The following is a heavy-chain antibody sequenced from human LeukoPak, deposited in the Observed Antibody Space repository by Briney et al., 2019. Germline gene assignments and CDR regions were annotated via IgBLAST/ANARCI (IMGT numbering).Heavy chain of an antibody. J-gene: IGHJ4*02. CDR1: GDSINSGNYY. CDR3: AKLYGSGSYSAPFVGY. Sequence: SETLSLTCTVSGDSINSGNYYWSWIRQPPGKGLEWIGSIYYSGSTYYNPSLKSRVTISVDTSKNQFSLKLSSVTAADTAVYYCAKLYGSGSYSAPFVGYWGQGTLLTVSS. CDR2: IYYSGST. V-gene: IGHV4-39*01. D-gene: IGHD3-10*01.